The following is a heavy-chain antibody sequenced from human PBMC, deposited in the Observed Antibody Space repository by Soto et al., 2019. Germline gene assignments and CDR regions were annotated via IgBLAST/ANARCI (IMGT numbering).Heavy chain of an antibody. CDR2: ISYDVSNK. D-gene: IGHD2-2*01. Sequence: GGSLRLSCAASGFTCISYAMHWVRQAPGKGLEWVEVISYDVSNKYYADSEKGRFTISRDNSKNTLYLQMNSLRAEDTAVYYCARGLRQDIVLVPAAMLLPMSNYYYGMGVWGQGTTVTVSS. J-gene: IGHJ6*02. V-gene: IGHV3-30-3*01. CDR3: ARGLRQDIVLVPAAMLLPMSNYYYGMGV. CDR1: GFTCISYA.